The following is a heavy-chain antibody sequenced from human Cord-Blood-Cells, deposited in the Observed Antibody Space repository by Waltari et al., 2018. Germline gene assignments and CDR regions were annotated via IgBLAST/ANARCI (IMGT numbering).Heavy chain of an antibody. D-gene: IGHD3-22*01. CDR3: ARGYYYDSSGYDY. CDR1: GGSIRSGGYY. J-gene: IGHJ4*02. Sequence: QVQLQESGPGLVKPSQTLSLTCTFPGGSIRSGGYYWSWIPQHPVKGRECSGYIYYSGSTYYNPSLKSRVTISVDTSKNQFSLKLSSVTAADTAVYYCARGYYYDSSGYDYWGQGTLVTVSS. V-gene: IGHV4-31*03. CDR2: IYYSGST.